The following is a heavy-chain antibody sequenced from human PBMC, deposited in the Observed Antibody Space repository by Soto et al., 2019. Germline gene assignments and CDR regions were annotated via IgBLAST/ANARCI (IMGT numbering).Heavy chain of an antibody. CDR2: ISSSSSYI. CDR3: ARAGGAYDDYVIGY. V-gene: IGHV3-21*01. Sequence: GGSLRLSCAASGFTFSSYSMNWVRQAPGKGLEWVSSISSSSSYIYYADSVKGRFTISRDNSKNTLYLQMDSLRAEDTAVYYCARAGGAYDDYVIGYWGPGTLVTSPQ. J-gene: IGHJ4*02. CDR1: GFTFSSYS. D-gene: IGHD4-17*01.